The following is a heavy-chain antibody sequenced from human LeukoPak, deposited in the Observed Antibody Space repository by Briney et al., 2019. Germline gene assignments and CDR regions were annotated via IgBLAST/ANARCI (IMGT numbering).Heavy chain of an antibody. CDR1: GFTFNNYA. CDR2: ISGGGETT. V-gene: IGHV3-23*01. D-gene: IGHD4-17*01. CDR3: ARDYADYVGYFFFDY. J-gene: IGHJ4*02. Sequence: PGGSLRLFCAASGFTFNNYAMNWVRQAPGKGLEWVSSISGGGETTYYADSAKGRSTISRDNSQNTLYLQMNSLRAEDTAVYYCARDYADYVGYFFFDYWGQGTLVTVSS.